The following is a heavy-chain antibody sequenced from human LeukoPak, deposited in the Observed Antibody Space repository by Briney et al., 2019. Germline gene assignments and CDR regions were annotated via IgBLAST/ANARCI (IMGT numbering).Heavy chain of an antibody. Sequence: PSETLSLTCTVSGGSISSYYWSWIRQPAGKGLEWIGRIYTSGSTNYNPSLKSRVTMSVDTSKNQFSLKLSSVTAADTAVYYCARLVAYYDFWTTTYNWFDPWGQGTLVTVSS. D-gene: IGHD3-3*01. CDR3: ARLVAYYDFWTTTYNWFDP. J-gene: IGHJ5*02. CDR1: GGSISSYY. CDR2: IYTSGST. V-gene: IGHV4-4*07.